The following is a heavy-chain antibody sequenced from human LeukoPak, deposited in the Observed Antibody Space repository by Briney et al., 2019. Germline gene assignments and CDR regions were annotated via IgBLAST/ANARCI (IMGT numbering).Heavy chain of an antibody. J-gene: IGHJ4*02. CDR1: GFTVSSHY. D-gene: IGHD2-21*02. CDR3: ASGDWARSLFDY. V-gene: IGHV3-53*01. CDR2: IQGYGST. Sequence: GGSLRLSCAASGFTVSSHYMSWVRQAPGKGLEWVSVIQGYGSTYYADSVKGRFTISRDNSKNTVFLQMNSLSAEDTAVYYCASGDWARSLFDYWGQGTLVTVSS.